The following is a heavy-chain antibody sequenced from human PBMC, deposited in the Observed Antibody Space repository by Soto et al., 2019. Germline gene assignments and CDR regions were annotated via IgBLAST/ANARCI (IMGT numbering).Heavy chain of an antibody. Sequence: SEILSLTCTVSGDSISSDYWSWIRQPPGKGLEWIGYISHTGSTNYNASLKSRVTISVDTSKNQFSLKLSSVTAADTAVYYPASFRCSGGSCALSPWGQGTLVTVSS. D-gene: IGHD2-15*01. CDR3: ASFRCSGGSCALSP. CDR2: ISHTGST. J-gene: IGHJ5*02. CDR1: GDSISSDY. V-gene: IGHV4-59*08.